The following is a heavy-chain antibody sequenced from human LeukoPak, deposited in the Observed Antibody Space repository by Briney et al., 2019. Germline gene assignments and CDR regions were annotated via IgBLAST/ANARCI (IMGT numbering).Heavy chain of an antibody. Sequence: ASVKVSCKASGYTFTSYDINWVRQATGQGLEWMGWMNPNSGNTGYAQKFQGRVTMTRNTSISTAYMELSSLRSEGTAVYYCARGIAMASPFDYWGQGTLVTVSS. CDR1: GYTFTSYD. CDR3: ARGIAMASPFDY. J-gene: IGHJ4*02. CDR2: MNPNSGNT. D-gene: IGHD5-18*01. V-gene: IGHV1-8*01.